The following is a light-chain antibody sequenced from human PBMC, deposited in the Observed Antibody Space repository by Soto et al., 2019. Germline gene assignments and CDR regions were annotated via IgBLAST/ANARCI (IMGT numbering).Light chain of an antibody. CDR1: QSVRSN. Sequence: EIVVTQSPATLSVSPGERATLSCRASQSVRSNLAWYQQEPGQAPRLLIHDASSRATGIPARFSGSGSGTDFTLTITSLEPEDFAVYYCQQRTEWPPSITFGQGTRLEIK. V-gene: IGKV3-11*01. J-gene: IGKJ5*01. CDR3: QQRTEWPPSIT. CDR2: DAS.